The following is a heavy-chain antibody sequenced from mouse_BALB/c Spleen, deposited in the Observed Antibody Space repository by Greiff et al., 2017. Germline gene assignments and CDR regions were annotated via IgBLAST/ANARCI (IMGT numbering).Heavy chain of an antibody. Sequence: SGTVLARPGASVKMSCKASGYSFTSYWMHWVKQRPGQGLEWIGAIYPGNSDTSYNQKFKGKAKLTAVTSASTAYMELSSLTNEDSAVYYCTRNYGSSSYYFDYWGQGTTLTVSS. J-gene: IGHJ2*01. V-gene: IGHV1-5*01. CDR2: IYPGNSDT. CDR1: GYSFTSYW. D-gene: IGHD1-1*01. CDR3: TRNYGSSSYYFDY.